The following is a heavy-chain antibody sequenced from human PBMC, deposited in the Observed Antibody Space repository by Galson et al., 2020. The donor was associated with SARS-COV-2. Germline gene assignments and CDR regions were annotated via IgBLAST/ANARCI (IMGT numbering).Heavy chain of an antibody. V-gene: IGHV3-23*01. Sequence: GESLKISCVAPGFTFRRYGMRWVRQAPGQGLDWVATTSATTYYADPVRRRFIISRDDSKNTLYLPMNGLSADDTAVYYCAKDFVRGIGYMDVWGPGTTVTVSS. CDR2: TSATT. D-gene: IGHD3-10*02. J-gene: IGHJ6*03. CDR3: AKDFVRGIGYMDV. CDR1: GFTFRRYG.